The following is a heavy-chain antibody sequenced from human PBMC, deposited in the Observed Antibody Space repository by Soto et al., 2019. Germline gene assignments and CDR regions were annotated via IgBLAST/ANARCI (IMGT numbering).Heavy chain of an antibody. CDR3: SRSLDS. CDR1: GFTFSTYW. CDR2: INQDGSEK. V-gene: IGHV3-7*01. J-gene: IGHJ4*02. Sequence: EVRLMESGGGLVQPGGSLRLSCAASGFTFSTYWMDWVRQTPGKGLEWVANINQDGSEKNYVDSVKGRFTISRDNAQNTLYLQMNSLTAEDSALYYCSRSLDSWGQGTLVTVSS.